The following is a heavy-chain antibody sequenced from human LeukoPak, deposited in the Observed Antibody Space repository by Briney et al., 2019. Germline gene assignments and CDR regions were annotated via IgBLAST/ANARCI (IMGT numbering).Heavy chain of an antibody. D-gene: IGHD3-10*01. V-gene: IGHV3-48*03. J-gene: IGHJ5*02. Sequence: GGSLRLSCAASGFTFSSYEMNWVRQATGKGLEWVSYISSSGSTIYYADSVKGRFTISRDNAKNSLYLQMNSLRAEDTAVYYCARESVTMVRGVIIGNWFDPWGQGTLVTVSS. CDR3: ARESVTMVRGVIIGNWFDP. CDR1: GFTFSSYE. CDR2: ISSSGSTI.